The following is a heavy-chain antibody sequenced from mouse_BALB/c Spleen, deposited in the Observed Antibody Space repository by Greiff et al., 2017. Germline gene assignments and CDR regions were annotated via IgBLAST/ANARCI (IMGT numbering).Heavy chain of an antibody. CDR1: GFTFSSYT. CDR3: ARSPHYGRNALDY. J-gene: IGHJ4*01. Sequence: EVKLEESGGGLVKPGGSLKLSCAASGFTFSSYTMSWVRQTPEKRLEWVASISSGGGTYYPDSVKGRCTISRDNARNILYLQMSSLRSEDTAMYFCARSPHYGRNALDYWGQGTSVTVSA. CDR2: ISSGGGT. D-gene: IGHD1-1*01. V-gene: IGHV5-6-5*01.